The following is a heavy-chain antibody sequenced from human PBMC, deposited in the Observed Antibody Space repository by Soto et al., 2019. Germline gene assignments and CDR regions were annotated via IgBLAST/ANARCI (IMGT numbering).Heavy chain of an antibody. CDR1: GYTFTSYA. CDR2: INAGNGNT. V-gene: IGHV1-3*01. CDR3: AREGPTSLWFGELLTDY. D-gene: IGHD3-10*01. J-gene: IGHJ4*02. Sequence: QVQLVQSGAEVKKPGASVKVSCKASGYTFTSYAMHWVHQAPGQRLEWMGWINAGNGNTKYSQKFQGRVTITRDTSATTAYIELSSLGSEDTAVYYCAREGPTSLWFGELLTDYWGQGTLVTVSS.